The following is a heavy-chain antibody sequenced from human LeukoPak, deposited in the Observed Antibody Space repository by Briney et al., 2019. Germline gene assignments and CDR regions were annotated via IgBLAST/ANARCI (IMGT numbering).Heavy chain of an antibody. Sequence: ASVKVSCKASGYTFTGYYMHWVRQAPGRGLEWMGWINPNSGGTNYAQKFQGRVTMTRDTSISTAYMELGRLRSDDTAVYYCARGADNRNWFDPWGQGTLVTVSS. CDR3: ARGADNRNWFDP. J-gene: IGHJ5*02. V-gene: IGHV1-2*02. D-gene: IGHD1-1*01. CDR1: GYTFTGYY. CDR2: INPNSGGT.